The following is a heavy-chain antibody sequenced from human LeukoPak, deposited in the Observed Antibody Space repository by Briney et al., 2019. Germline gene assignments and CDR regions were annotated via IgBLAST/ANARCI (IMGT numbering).Heavy chain of an antibody. D-gene: IGHD1-26*01. CDR2: VNFSGGTK. J-gene: IGHJ3*01. CDR3: AKSSGTFDGFDL. V-gene: IGHV3-23*01. CDR1: GFTFSGYG. Sequence: GGSLRLSCAASGFTFSGYGMSWVRQVPGKGLEWVSGVNFSGGTKYYADFVKGRLTISRDNSKNTLYLQMNSLRVDDTAVYYCAKSSGTFDGFDLWGQGTMATV.